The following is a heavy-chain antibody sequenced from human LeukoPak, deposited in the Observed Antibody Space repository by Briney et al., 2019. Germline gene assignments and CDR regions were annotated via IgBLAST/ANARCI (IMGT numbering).Heavy chain of an antibody. D-gene: IGHD3-10*01. V-gene: IGHV4-34*01. CDR2: INHSGST. CDR3: ARDPYRFGSSAPFDY. J-gene: IGHJ4*02. CDR1: GGSFSGYY. Sequence: PSETLSLTCAVYGGSFSGYYWSWIRQPPGKGLEWIGEINHSGSTNYNPSLKSRVTISVDTSKNQFSLKLSFVTAADTAVYYCARDPYRFGSSAPFDYWGQGTLVTVSS.